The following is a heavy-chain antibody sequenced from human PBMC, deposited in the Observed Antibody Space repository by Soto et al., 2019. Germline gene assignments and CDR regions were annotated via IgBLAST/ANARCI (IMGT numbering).Heavy chain of an antibody. D-gene: IGHD4-17*01. CDR3: ARPYSCGPTATRDDQIDAFDI. J-gene: IGHJ3*02. V-gene: IGHV1-46*01. Sequence: QVQLVQSGAEVKKLGASVKVSCKASGYTFTSNYMHLVRQAPGQGIEWMGIINPSCGSTRYAQKLHSRDPITRETSASTVHTELRSLSSDDTDVYYSARPYSCGPTATRDDQIDAFDIWGQGTMVTVSS. CDR1: GYTFTSNY. CDR2: INPSCGST.